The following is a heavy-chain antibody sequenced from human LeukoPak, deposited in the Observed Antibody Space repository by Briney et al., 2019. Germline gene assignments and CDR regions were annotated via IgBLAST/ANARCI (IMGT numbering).Heavy chain of an antibody. CDR1: GGSISSIKYY. CDR3: ARHEDFYYYYMDV. CDR2: IYYNGNT. V-gene: IGHV4-39*01. Sequence: ASETLSLTCTVSGGSISSIKYYWGWIRQPPGKGLEWIGSIYYNGNTYYNPSLKSRVTISLDTSKNQFSLKLSSVTAADTAVYCCARHEDFYYYYMDVWGKGTTVTVSS. J-gene: IGHJ6*03.